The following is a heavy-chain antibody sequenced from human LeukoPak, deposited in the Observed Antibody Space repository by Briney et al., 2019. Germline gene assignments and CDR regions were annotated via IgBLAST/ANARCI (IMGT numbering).Heavy chain of an antibody. CDR1: GFTFSSYP. D-gene: IGHD3-22*01. CDR3: ARDFRYQDSSGYYSFDC. CDR2: ISGSGGST. Sequence: GGSLRLSCAASGFTFSSYPMSWVRQAPGKGLEWVSAISGSGGSTYYADSVKGRFTISRDKSKNTLYLQMNSLRDEDTAVYYCARDFRYQDSSGYYSFDCWGQGTLVTVSS. J-gene: IGHJ4*02. V-gene: IGHV3-23*01.